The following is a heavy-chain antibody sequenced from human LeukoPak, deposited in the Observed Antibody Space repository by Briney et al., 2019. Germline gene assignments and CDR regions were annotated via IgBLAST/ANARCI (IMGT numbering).Heavy chain of an antibody. CDR1: GGSFSGYY. J-gene: IGHJ1*01. Sequence: SETLSLTCAVYGGSFSGYYWSWIRQPPGKGLEWIGEINHSGYTNYNPSLKSGVTISVDTSKNQFSLELSSVTAADPAVYYCAGGTRGSSSEYLLHWGQGTLVTVSS. D-gene: IGHD6-6*01. V-gene: IGHV4-34*01. CDR2: INHSGYT. CDR3: AGGTRGSSSEYLLH.